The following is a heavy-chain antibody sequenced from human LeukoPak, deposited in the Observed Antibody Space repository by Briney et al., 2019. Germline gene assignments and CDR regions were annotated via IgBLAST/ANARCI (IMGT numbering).Heavy chain of an antibody. CDR3: ARDGGVAGALYYFDY. CDR2: INPNSGGT. CDR1: GYTFTGYY. J-gene: IGHJ4*02. Sequence: ASVKVSCKASGYTFTGYYMHWVRQAPGQGLEWMGWINPNSGGTNYAQKFQGRVTMTRDTSISTAYMELSRLRSDDTAVYYCARDGGVAGALYYFDYWGQGTLVTVSS. V-gene: IGHV1-2*02. D-gene: IGHD3-16*01.